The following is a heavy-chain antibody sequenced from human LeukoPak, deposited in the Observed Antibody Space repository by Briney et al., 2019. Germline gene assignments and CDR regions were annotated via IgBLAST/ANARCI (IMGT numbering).Heavy chain of an antibody. V-gene: IGHV3-15*01. J-gene: IGHJ4*02. CDR2: IKSYTDGGST. CDR3: AALYYYDSRGPNPPYFDY. CDR1: GFTFSNAW. D-gene: IGHD3-22*01. Sequence: PGGSLRLSCAASGFTFSNAWMTWVRQAPGKGLEWVGRIKSYTDGGSTDFTPPVKGRFIISRDDSKNTVYLQMSSLKIADTAVYYCAALYYYDSRGPNPPYFDYWGQGTLVTVSS.